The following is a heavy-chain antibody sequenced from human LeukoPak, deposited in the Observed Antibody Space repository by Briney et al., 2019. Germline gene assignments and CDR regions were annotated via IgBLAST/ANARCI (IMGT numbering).Heavy chain of an antibody. CDR1: GGSISSSSYY. Sequence: SETLSLTCTVSGGSISSSSYYWGWIRQPPGKGLEWIGSIYYSGSTYYNPSLKSRVTISVDTSKNQFSLKLSSVTAADTAVYYCARDKEYYDILTGYYTLYFDYWGQGTLVTVSS. J-gene: IGHJ4*02. CDR3: ARDKEYYDILTGYYTLYFDY. D-gene: IGHD3-9*01. CDR2: IYYSGST. V-gene: IGHV4-39*07.